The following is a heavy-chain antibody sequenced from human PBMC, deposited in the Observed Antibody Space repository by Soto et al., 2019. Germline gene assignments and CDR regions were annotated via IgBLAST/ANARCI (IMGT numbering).Heavy chain of an antibody. J-gene: IGHJ4*02. CDR2: VYHTGRT. D-gene: IGHD3-22*01. CDR1: GGSFKSGSYS. CDR3: ATYSYLLDTSGYHDV. V-gene: IGHV4-61*01. Sequence: SETLSLTCTVSGGSFKSGSYSWSWIRQPPGKGLEWIGYVYHTGRTSYNPSLKSRVSISMDRSQNQFSLRLHSMTAADTALYYCATYSYLLDTSGYHDVWGQGLQVTVS.